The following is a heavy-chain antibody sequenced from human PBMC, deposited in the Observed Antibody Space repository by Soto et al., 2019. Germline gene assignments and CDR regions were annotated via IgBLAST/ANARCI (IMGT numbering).Heavy chain of an antibody. J-gene: IGHJ4*02. CDR3: ARDAPRCSGGSCFDF. Sequence: EVQLVESGGGLVQPGGSLRLSCAASGFTFSSYSMNWVRQAPGKGLEWVSYINSGSSTIYYADSVKGRFTISRDNAKNSLYLPMNSLRDEDTAVYYCARDAPRCSGGSCFDFWGQGTLVTVSS. CDR1: GFTFSSYS. V-gene: IGHV3-48*02. CDR2: INSGSSTI. D-gene: IGHD2-15*01.